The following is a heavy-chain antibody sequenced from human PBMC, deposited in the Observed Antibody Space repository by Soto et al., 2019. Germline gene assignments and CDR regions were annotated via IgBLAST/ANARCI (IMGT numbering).Heavy chain of an antibody. CDR1: GYTLTIYG. CDR3: ARRAYYDFWSGSSYAFDI. V-gene: IGHV1-18*01. J-gene: IGHJ3*02. CDR2: ISAYNGNT. Sequence: ASVKVSCKASGYTLTIYGISLVRQAPGQGLEWMGWISAYNGNTNYAQKLQGRVTMTTDTSTSTAYMELRSLRSDDTAVYYCARRAYYDFWSGSSYAFDIWGQGTTVTVSS. D-gene: IGHD3-3*01.